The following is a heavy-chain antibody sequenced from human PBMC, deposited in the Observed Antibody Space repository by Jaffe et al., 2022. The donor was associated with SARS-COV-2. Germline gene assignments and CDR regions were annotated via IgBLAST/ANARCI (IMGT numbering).Heavy chain of an antibody. CDR1: GGSFSGYY. V-gene: IGHV4-34*01. Sequence: QVQLQQWGAGLLKPSETLSLTCAVYGGSFSGYYWSWIRQPPGKGLEWIGEINHSGSTNYNPSLKSRVTISVDTSKNQFSLKLSSVTAADTAVYYCARGLPISRDYCSGGSCYRGLLSDYYYYGMDVWGQGTTVTVSS. D-gene: IGHD2-15*01. J-gene: IGHJ6*02. CDR2: INHSGST. CDR3: ARGLPISRDYCSGGSCYRGLLSDYYYYGMDV.